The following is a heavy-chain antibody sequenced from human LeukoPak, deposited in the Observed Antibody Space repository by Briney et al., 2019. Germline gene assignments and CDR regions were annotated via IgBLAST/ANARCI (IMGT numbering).Heavy chain of an antibody. CDR3: ARVLPPRTRYDYGDGNWFDP. CDR1: GYTFTSYD. J-gene: IGHJ5*02. Sequence: ASVKVSCKASGYTFTSYDINWVRQATGQGLEWMGWMNPNSGNTGYAQKFQGRVTMTRNTSISTAYMELSSLRSEDTAVYYCARVLPPRTRYDYGDGNWFDPWGQGTLVTVSS. CDR2: MNPNSGNT. D-gene: IGHD4-17*01. V-gene: IGHV1-8*01.